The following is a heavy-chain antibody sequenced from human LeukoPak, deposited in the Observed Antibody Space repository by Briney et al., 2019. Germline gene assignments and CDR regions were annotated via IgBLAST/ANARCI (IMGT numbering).Heavy chain of an antibody. V-gene: IGHV4-38-2*01. CDR3: ASSVSRLYYYYMDV. D-gene: IGHD3-10*01. J-gene: IGHJ6*03. CDR2: TYHSGST. CDR1: GYSISSGYY. Sequence: PSETLSLTCAVSGYSISSGYYGGWIRQPPGQGLEWIGSTYHSGSTYYNPSLKSRVTISVDTSKNQFSLKLSSVTAADTAVYYCASSVSRLYYYYMDVWGKGTTVTVSS.